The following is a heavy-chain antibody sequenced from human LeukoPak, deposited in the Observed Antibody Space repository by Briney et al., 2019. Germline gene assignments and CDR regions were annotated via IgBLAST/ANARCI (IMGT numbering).Heavy chain of an antibody. D-gene: IGHD2/OR15-2a*01. V-gene: IGHV4-59*08. CDR2: IYYSGST. Sequence: SETLSLTCTVSGGSISGYYWSWIRQPPGKGLEWIGYIYYSGSTSYNPSLKSRVTISVDTSKNQFSLKLSSVTAADTAVYYCARHYLYQGGFDYWGQGTLVTVSS. CDR1: GGSISGYY. CDR3: ARHYLYQGGFDY. J-gene: IGHJ4*02.